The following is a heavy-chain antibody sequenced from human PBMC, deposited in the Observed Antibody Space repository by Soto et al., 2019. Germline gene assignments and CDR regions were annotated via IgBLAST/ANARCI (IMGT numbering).Heavy chain of an antibody. CDR2: VYYTGST. D-gene: IGHD6-19*01. CDR1: GGSISSYY. J-gene: IGHJ4*02. CDR3: ARSVAVPGAHIDY. V-gene: IGHV4-59*01. Sequence: SETLSLTCTVSGGSISSYYWSWIRQPAGKGLEWLGYVYYTGSTNYNPSLRSRVSISVDTSKNEFSLRLSSVTAADTAVYFWARSVAVPGAHIDYWGQGTQVTVSS.